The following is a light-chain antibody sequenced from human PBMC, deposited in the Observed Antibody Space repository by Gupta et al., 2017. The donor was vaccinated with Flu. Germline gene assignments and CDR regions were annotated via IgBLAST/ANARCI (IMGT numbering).Light chain of an antibody. CDR3: QQSHSVSST. J-gene: IGKJ2*01. Sequence: DIQMTQSPSSLSASVGDRVTITCRASQSINNYLNWYQQKPGKVPKLLIYGASNLQSGVPSRFSGGGSGTDFTLTISSLQVEDSAVYYCQQSHSVSSTFALEGKLGIK. CDR1: QSINNY. CDR2: GAS. V-gene: IGKV1-39*01.